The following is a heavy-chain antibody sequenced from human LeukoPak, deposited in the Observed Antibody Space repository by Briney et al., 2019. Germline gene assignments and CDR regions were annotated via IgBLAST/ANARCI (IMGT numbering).Heavy chain of an antibody. CDR2: IIPIFGTA. V-gene: IGHV1-69*05. J-gene: IGHJ4*02. Sequence: SVKVSCKASGGTFSSYAISWVRQAPGQGLEWMGGIIPIFGTANYAQKFQGRVTITTDESTSTAYMELSSLRSEDTAVYYCATYYYDSRVFDYWGQGTLVTVSS. CDR1: GGTFSSYA. CDR3: ATYYYDSRVFDY. D-gene: IGHD3-22*01.